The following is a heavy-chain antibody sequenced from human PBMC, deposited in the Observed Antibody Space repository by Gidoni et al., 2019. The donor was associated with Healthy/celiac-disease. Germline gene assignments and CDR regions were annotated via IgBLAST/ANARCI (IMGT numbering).Heavy chain of an antibody. CDR2: IIPIFGTA. J-gene: IGHJ4*02. CDR1: GGTFSSSA. V-gene: IGHV1-69*06. Sequence: QVQLVQSGAEVKKPGSSVKVSCKASGGTFSSSAISWVRPAPGQGLEWMGGIIPIFGTANYAQKFQGRVTITADKSTSTAYMELSSLRSEDTAVYYCARAGRYFDWLFPRFDYWGQGTLVTVSS. D-gene: IGHD3-9*01. CDR3: ARAGRYFDWLFPRFDY.